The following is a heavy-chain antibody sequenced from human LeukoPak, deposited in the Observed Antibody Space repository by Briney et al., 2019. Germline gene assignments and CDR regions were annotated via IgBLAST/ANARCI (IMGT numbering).Heavy chain of an antibody. J-gene: IGHJ4*02. D-gene: IGHD3-22*01. CDR1: GFTFSSYS. CDR3: ARADYDSSGTFDY. V-gene: IGHV3-21*01. Sequence: GGSLRLSCAASGFTFSSYSMNWVRQAPGKGLEWVSSISSSSTYIYYADSVQGRFTISRDNAKNSLYLQMNSPRADDTAVYYCARADYDSSGTFDYWGQGTLVTVSS. CDR2: ISSSSTYI.